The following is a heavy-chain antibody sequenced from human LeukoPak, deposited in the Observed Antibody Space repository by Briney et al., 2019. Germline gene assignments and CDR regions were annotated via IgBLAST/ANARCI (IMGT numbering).Heavy chain of an antibody. CDR2: IYYSGST. CDR3: ARAIRVGYNGVGYFDY. J-gene: IGHJ4*02. CDR1: GGSISSSSYY. D-gene: IGHD5-24*01. Sequence: PSETLFLTCTVSGGSISSSSYYWGWIRQPPGKGLEWIGSIYYSGSTYYNPSLKSRVTISVDTSKNQFSLKLSSVTAADTAVYYCARAIRVGYNGVGYFDYWGQGTLVTVSS. V-gene: IGHV4-39*07.